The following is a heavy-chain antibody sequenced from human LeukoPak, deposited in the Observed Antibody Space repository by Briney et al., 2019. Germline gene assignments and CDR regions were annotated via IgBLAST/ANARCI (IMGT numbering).Heavy chain of an antibody. J-gene: IGHJ4*02. V-gene: IGHV4-30-2*01. D-gene: IGHD3-10*01. CDR2: IYDSEST. CDR3: ARVTMVRGLDY. CDR1: GGSLSSGGYS. Sequence: PPETLSLTWAVSGGSLSSGGYSWNWIRHPPGKGLEWIGYIYDSESTYCNPSIKSTVTISVDMYMNRFSLKVSSVTAAETDVYYCARVTMVRGLDYWGQGTLVTVSS.